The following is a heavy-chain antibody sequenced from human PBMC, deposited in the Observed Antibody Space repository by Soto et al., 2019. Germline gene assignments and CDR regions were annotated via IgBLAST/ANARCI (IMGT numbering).Heavy chain of an antibody. Sequence: SETLSLTCAVYGGSFSGYYWSWIRQPPGKGLEWIGEINHSGSTNYNPSLKSRVTISVETSKNQFSLKLSSVTAADTAVYYCARAAGITIFGVVITSRWFDPWGQGTRVTVS. V-gene: IGHV4-34*01. CDR1: GGSFSGYY. CDR2: INHSGST. J-gene: IGHJ5*02. CDR3: ARAAGITIFGVVITSRWFDP. D-gene: IGHD3-3*01.